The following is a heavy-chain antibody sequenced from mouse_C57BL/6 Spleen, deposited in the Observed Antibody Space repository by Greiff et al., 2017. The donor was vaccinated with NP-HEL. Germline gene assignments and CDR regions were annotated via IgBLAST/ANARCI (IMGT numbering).Heavy chain of an antibody. CDR2: INPGSGGT. Sequence: QVQLQQSGAELVRPGTSVKVSCKASGYAFTNYLIEWVKQRPGQGLEWIGVINPGSGGTNYNEKFKGKATLTADKSSSTAYMQLSSLTSEDSAVYFCARGGDWEGHFDYWGQGTTLTVSS. CDR3: ARGGDWEGHFDY. CDR1: GYAFTNYL. V-gene: IGHV1-54*01. J-gene: IGHJ2*01. D-gene: IGHD4-1*01.